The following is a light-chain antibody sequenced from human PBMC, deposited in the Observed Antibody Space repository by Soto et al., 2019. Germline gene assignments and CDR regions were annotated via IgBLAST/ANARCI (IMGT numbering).Light chain of an antibody. CDR2: KXS. Sequence: DIQMTQSPSTLAGSLGDRVTVTXRASQTISFWFAWYQQEPGXAPKXXXDKXSTLKRGGPSRFSGSGSGTEFTLTISSLQPDDFANYYCQHYNSYSEAFGQGTKVDI. J-gene: IGKJ1*01. V-gene: IGKV1-5*03. CDR3: QHYNSYSEA. CDR1: QTISFW.